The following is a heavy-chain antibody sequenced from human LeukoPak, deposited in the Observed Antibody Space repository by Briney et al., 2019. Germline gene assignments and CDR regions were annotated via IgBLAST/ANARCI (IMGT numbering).Heavy chain of an antibody. CDR3: ARFGDERLAFDY. Sequence: GASVKVSCKASGGTFSSYTISWVRQAPGQGLEWMGRIIPILGIVNYAQKFQGRVTITADKSTSTAYMELSSLRSEDTAVYYCARFGDERLAFDYWGQGTLVTVSS. CDR2: IIPILGIV. V-gene: IGHV1-69*02. J-gene: IGHJ4*02. CDR1: GGTFSSYT. D-gene: IGHD3-16*01.